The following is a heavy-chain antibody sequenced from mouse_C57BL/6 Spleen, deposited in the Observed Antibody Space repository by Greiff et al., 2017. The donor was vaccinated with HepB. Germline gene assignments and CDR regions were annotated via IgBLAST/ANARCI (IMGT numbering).Heavy chain of an antibody. Sequence: VKLQQPGAELVKPGASVKLSCKASGYTFTSYWMQWVKQRPGQGLEWIGEIDPSDSYTNYNQKFKGKATLTVDTSSSTAYMQLSSLTSEDSAVYYCARDRDYNDYWGQGTTLTVSS. J-gene: IGHJ2*01. CDR3: ARDRDYNDY. CDR1: GYTFTSYW. V-gene: IGHV1-50*01. CDR2: IDPSDSYT. D-gene: IGHD2-4*01.